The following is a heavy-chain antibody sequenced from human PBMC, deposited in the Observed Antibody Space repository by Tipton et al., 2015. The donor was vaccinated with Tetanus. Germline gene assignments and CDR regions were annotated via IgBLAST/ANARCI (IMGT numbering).Heavy chain of an antibody. CDR1: GFIFSSYG. CDR2: SWYDGTDK. V-gene: IGHV3-33*01. D-gene: IGHD2-15*01. J-gene: IGHJ4*02. Sequence: SLRLSCAASGFIFSSYGIHWVRQAPGKGLEWVAGSWYDGTDKYYADSVKGRFTISRDNSKNTLYLQMNSLRAEDTAVYYCAREADCRGGSFFTGGFDNWGQGTQVTVSS. CDR3: AREADCRGGSFFTGGFDN.